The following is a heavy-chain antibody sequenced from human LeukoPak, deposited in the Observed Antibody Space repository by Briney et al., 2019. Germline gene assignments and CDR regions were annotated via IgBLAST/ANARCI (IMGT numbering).Heavy chain of an antibody. CDR3: ATTTGTSDAFDI. J-gene: IGHJ3*02. D-gene: IGHD1-1*01. CDR2: IYYSGST. Sequence: SETLSLTCTVSGGSISSSSYYWGWIRQPPGKGLEWIGSIYYSGSTYYNPSLKSRVTISVDTSKNQFSLKLSSVTAADTAVYYCATTTGTSDAFDIWGQGTMVTVSS. V-gene: IGHV4-39*01. CDR1: GGSISSSSYY.